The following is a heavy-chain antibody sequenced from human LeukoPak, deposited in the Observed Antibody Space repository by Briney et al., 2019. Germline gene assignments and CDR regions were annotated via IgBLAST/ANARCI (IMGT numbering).Heavy chain of an antibody. V-gene: IGHV5-51*01. CDR3: ARDMNNGLLPDY. J-gene: IGHJ4*02. Sequence: PGESLKISCKGSGYTFTNYWIGWVRQMPGKGLEWMGIVHPGDSDIRYNPSFEGQVTISADKSTTTAYLQWTSLKASDSAMYFCARDMNNGLLPDYWGQGTRVTVSS. CDR1: GYTFTNYW. CDR2: VHPGDSDI. D-gene: IGHD2-21*02.